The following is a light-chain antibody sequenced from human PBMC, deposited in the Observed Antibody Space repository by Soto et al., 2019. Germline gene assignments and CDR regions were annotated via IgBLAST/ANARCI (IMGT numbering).Light chain of an antibody. CDR3: QSWGTGIHYV. CDR2: LNSDGSH. J-gene: IGLJ1*01. V-gene: IGLV4-69*01. Sequence: QPVLTQSPSASASLGASVKLTCTLSSGHSSYAIAWHQQQPEKGPRYLMKLNSDGSHSKGDGIPDRFSGSSSGAERYLTTSSVQSEDEADYYCQSWGTGIHYVFGTGTKLTVL. CDR1: SGHSSYA.